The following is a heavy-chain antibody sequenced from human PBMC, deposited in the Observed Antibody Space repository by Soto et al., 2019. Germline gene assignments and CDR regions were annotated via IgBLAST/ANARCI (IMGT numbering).Heavy chain of an antibody. D-gene: IGHD3-3*01. CDR3: ARDAYYDFWSGLLDV. V-gene: IGHV4-59*01. CDR1: GGSISSYY. CDR2: SYYSGST. Sequence: SETLSLTCTVSGGSISSYYWSWIRQPPGKGLEWIGYSYYSGSTNYNPSLKSRVTISVDTSKNQFSLKLSSVTAADTAVYYCARDAYYDFWSGLLDVWGQGTTVTVSS. J-gene: IGHJ6*02.